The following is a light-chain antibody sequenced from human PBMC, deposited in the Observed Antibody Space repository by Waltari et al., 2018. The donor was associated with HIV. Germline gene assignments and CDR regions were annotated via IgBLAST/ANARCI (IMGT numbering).Light chain of an antibody. CDR1: QSVGRS. J-gene: IGKJ1*01. CDR2: GAS. V-gene: IGKV1-39*01. Sequence: DIQLTQSPSSLSASSGDRVSNTCRASQSVGRSLHWYQQIPGRAPSLVVYGASDLRDGVPSRFSASGSGTLFTLTIRSLQPEDFAAYYCQQSYSFPRTFGQGTRV. CDR3: QQSYSFPRT.